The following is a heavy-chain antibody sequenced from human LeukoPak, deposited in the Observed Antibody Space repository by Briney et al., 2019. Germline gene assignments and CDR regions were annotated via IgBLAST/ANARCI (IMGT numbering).Heavy chain of an antibody. V-gene: IGHV2-70*04. D-gene: IGHD1-26*01. CDR2: IDRDDDK. Sequence: SGPTLVNPTQTLTLTCTFSGFSLSTSGMRASWIRQPPGKALEWLARIDRDDDKFYSTSLKTRLTISKDTSKNQVVLTMTNMDPVDTATYYCARIHPGNDAFDIWGQGTMVTVSS. CDR1: GFSLSTSGMR. CDR3: ARIHPGNDAFDI. J-gene: IGHJ3*02.